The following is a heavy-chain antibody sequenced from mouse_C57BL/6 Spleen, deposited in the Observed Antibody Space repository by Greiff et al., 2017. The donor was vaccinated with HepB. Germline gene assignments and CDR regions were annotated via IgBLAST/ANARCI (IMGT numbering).Heavy chain of an antibody. Sequence: VQLQQSGAELVKPGASVKISCKASGYAFSSYWMNWVKQRPGKGLEWIGQIYPGDGDTNYNGKFKGKATLTADKSSSTAYMQLSSLTSEDSAVYFCASSYGSISAWFAYWGQGTLVTVSA. CDR2: IYPGDGDT. J-gene: IGHJ3*01. CDR3: ASSYGSISAWFAY. CDR1: GYAFSSYW. V-gene: IGHV1-80*01. D-gene: IGHD1-1*01.